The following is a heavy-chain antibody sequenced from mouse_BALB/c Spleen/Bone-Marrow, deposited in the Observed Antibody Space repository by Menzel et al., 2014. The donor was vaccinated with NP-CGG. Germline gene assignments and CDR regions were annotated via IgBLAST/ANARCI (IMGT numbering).Heavy chain of an antibody. CDR1: GFNIKDTY. CDR3: ARYYDGSSYFDY. V-gene: IGHV14-3*02. CDR2: IDPANGNT. J-gene: IGHJ2*01. D-gene: IGHD1-1*01. Sequence: EVKLVESGAELVRPGASVKLSCTASGFNIKDTYMHWVKQRPEQGLEWIGRIDPANGNTKYDPKFQGKATITADTSSNTAYLQLSSLTSEDTAVYYCARYYDGSSYFDYWGQGTTLTVSS.